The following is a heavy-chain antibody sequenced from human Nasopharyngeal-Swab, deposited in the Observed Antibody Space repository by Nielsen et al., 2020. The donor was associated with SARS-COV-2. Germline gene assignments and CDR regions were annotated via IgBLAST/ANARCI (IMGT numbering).Heavy chain of an antibody. J-gene: IGHJ6*02. CDR2: ISSSSSYI. CDR1: GFTFNNYN. Sequence: GESLKISCAASGFTFNNYNFNWVRRAPGKGLEWVSSISSSSSYIYYADSVKGRLTISRDNAKNSLYLQMNSLRAEDTAVYYCARDGLDYDFWSAYFMDVWGQGTTVTVSS. D-gene: IGHD3-3*01. CDR3: ARDGLDYDFWSAYFMDV. V-gene: IGHV3-21*01.